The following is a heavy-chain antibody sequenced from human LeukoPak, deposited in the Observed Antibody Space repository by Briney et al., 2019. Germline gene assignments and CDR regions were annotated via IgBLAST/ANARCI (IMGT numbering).Heavy chain of an antibody. Sequence: GGSLRLSCAASGFTFSDYYMSWIRQAPGKGLEWVSYISSSGSTIYYADSVKGRFTISRDNAKNSLYLQMNSLRAEDTAVYYCARAGSAWSGQLVLSGAFDIWGQGTMVTVSS. CDR2: ISSSGSTI. J-gene: IGHJ3*02. CDR3: ARAGSAWSGQLVLSGAFDI. D-gene: IGHD6-6*01. CDR1: GFTFSDYY. V-gene: IGHV3-11*04.